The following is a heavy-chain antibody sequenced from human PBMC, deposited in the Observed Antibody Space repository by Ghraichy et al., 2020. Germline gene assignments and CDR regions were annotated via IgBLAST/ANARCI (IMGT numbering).Heavy chain of an antibody. CDR1: GGSISSYY. CDR2: IYYSGST. D-gene: IGHD6-19*01. V-gene: IGHV4-59*01. CDR3: ARGYSSGWYYYGMDV. J-gene: IGHJ6*02. Sequence: SETLSLTCTVSGGSISSYYWSWIRQPPGEGLEWIGYIYYSGSTNYNPSLKSRVTMSVDTTKNQFSLKLSSVTAADTAVYYCARGYSSGWYYYGMDVWGQGTTVTVSS.